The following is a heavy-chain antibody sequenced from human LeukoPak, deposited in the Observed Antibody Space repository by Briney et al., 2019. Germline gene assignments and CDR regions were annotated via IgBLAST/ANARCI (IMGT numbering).Heavy chain of an antibody. D-gene: IGHD3-22*01. V-gene: IGHV3-30-3*01. CDR2: ISYDGSNK. Sequence: GGSLRLSCAASGFTFSSYAMHWVRQAPGKGLEWVAVISYDGSNKYYADSVKGRFTISGDNSKNTQYLQMNSLRAEDTAVYYCARDASLDSSGYYGMDVWGQGTTVTVSS. CDR1: GFTFSSYA. CDR3: ARDASLDSSGYYGMDV. J-gene: IGHJ6*02.